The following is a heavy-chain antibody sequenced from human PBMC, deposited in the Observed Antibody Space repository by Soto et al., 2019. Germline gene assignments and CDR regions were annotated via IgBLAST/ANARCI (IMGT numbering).Heavy chain of an antibody. Sequence: QAQLVQSGAEVKKPGASVKVSCWTSGYTFISYAIHWVRQVPGQRLEWKGWINAGNGNTKYAQNFQGRLTISRDTSASTAYMELSSLRSEDTALYYCVRGLLWFGELSPPSDWGQGTLVTVSS. D-gene: IGHD3-10*01. CDR1: GYTFISYA. J-gene: IGHJ4*02. V-gene: IGHV1-3*01. CDR2: INAGNGNT. CDR3: VRGLLWFGELSPPSD.